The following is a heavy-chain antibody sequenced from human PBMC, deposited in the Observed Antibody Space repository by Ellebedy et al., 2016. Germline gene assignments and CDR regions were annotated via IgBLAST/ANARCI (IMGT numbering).Heavy chain of an antibody. CDR3: ARDLRDSGIAVAGYWGFDI. Sequence: GGSLRLSXAASGFSFSNSYMTWFRQAPGKGLEWVSAISGSGGSTYYADSVKGRFTISRDNSKNTLYLQMNSLRAEDTAVYYCARDLRDSGIAVAGYWGFDIWGQGTMVTVSS. CDR1: GFSFSNSY. V-gene: IGHV3-23*01. D-gene: IGHD6-19*01. J-gene: IGHJ3*02. CDR2: ISGSGGST.